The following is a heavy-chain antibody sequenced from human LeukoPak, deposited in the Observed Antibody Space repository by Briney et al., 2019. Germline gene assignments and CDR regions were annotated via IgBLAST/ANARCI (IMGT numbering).Heavy chain of an antibody. CDR3: ARDPYQLLYPTFDY. Sequence: GGSLRLSCAASGFTFSSYSMNWVRQAPGKGLEWVSSISSSSSYIYYADSVKGRFTISRDNAKNSLYLQMNSLRAEDTAVYYCARDPYQLLYPTFDYWGQGTLVTVSS. D-gene: IGHD2-2*02. CDR1: GFTFSSYS. CDR2: ISSSSSYI. V-gene: IGHV3-21*01. J-gene: IGHJ4*02.